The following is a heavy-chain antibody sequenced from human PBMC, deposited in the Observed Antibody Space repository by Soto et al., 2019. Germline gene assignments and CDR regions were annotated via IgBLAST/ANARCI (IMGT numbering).Heavy chain of an antibody. CDR1: GFTFSSYA. J-gene: IGHJ3*02. Sequence: GGSLRLSCAASGFTFSSYAMHWVRQAPGKGLEYVSAISSNGGSTYYANSVKGRFTISRDNSKNTLYLQMDSLRAEDMAVYYCARGPVNWGLTFDIWGQGTMVTVSS. CDR3: ARGPVNWGLTFDI. CDR2: ISSNGGST. D-gene: IGHD7-27*01. V-gene: IGHV3-64*01.